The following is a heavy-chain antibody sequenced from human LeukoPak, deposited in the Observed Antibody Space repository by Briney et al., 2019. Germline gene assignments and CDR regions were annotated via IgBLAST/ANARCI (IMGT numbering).Heavy chain of an antibody. CDR3: ARDGSGFYLYYYMDV. CDR2: ISTVSTYK. CDR1: GFTFTDYS. D-gene: IGHD6-25*01. V-gene: IGHV3-21*01. J-gene: IGHJ6*03. Sequence: KTGGSLRLSCAASGFTFTDYSMTWVPQAPGKGLEWVSSISTVSTYKFYSDSVKGRFTISRDNAKNILYLQMSSLSAEDTGVYYCARDGSGFYLYYYMDVWGRGTPVTVSS.